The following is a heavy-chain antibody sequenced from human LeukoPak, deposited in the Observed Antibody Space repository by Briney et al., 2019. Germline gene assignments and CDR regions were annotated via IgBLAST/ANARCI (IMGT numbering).Heavy chain of an antibody. CDR2: ISSSSSYI. CDR1: GFTFSRYS. D-gene: IGHD6-13*01. V-gene: IGHV3-21*04. CDR3: ARPGIAADRDAFDI. J-gene: IGHJ3*02. Sequence: GGSLRLSCAASGFTFSRYSMNWVRQAPGKGLEWVSSISSSSSYIYYADSVKGRFTISRDNAKNSLYLQMNSLRAEDTALYYCARPGIAADRDAFDIWGQGTMVTVSS.